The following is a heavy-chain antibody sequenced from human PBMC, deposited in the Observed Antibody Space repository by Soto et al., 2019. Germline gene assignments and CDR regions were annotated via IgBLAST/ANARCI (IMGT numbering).Heavy chain of an antibody. CDR3: ARYDSSGYYWPYYYYGMDV. V-gene: IGHV3-23*01. D-gene: IGHD3-22*01. J-gene: IGHJ6*02. CDR2: ISGGSDNT. Sequence: GSLRLSCAASGFTIGNSAMNWVRQAPGKGLEWVSVISGGSDNTYYADSVKGRFTISRDNSKNTLYLQMNSLRTEDTAVYYCARYDSSGYYWPYYYYGMDVWGQGTTVTVSS. CDR1: GFTIGNSA.